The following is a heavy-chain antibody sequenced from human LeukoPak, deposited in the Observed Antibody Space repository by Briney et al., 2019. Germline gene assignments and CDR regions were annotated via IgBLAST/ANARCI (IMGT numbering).Heavy chain of an antibody. J-gene: IGHJ3*02. V-gene: IGHV3-7*05. D-gene: IGHD7-27*01. Sequence: GGSLRLSCAASGFTFSSYWMSWVRQAPGTGLQWVANIKQDGSESYYVDSVKGRFTISRDNAKNSLYLQMNSLRAEDMAVYYCARRLTGNNAFDIWGQGTMVTVSS. CDR1: GFTFSSYW. CDR3: ARRLTGNNAFDI. CDR2: IKQDGSES.